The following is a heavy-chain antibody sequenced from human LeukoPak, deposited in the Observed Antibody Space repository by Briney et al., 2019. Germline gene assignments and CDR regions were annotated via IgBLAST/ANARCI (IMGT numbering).Heavy chain of an antibody. J-gene: IGHJ5*02. D-gene: IGHD1-20*01. CDR2: IYYSGST. CDR1: GGSISSYY. V-gene: IGHV4-59*12. CDR3: ARTYNWTPRNWFDP. Sequence: SETLSLTCTVSGGSISSYYWSWIRQPPGKGLEWIGYIYYSGSTNYNPSLKSRVTISVDTSKNQFSLKLSSVTAADTAVYYCARTYNWTPRNWFDPWGQGTLVTVSS.